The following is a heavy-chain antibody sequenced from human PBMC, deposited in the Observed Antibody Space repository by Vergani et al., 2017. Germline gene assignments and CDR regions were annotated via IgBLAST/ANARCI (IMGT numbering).Heavy chain of an antibody. CDR2: ISGDGGST. J-gene: IGHJ4*02. CDR3: AKDIGPTPVTLPPTEDDY. Sequence: VQLVESGGGVVQPGGSLRLSCAASGFTFDDYAMHWVRQAPGKGLEWVSLISGDGGSTYYADSVKGRFTISRDNSKNSLYLQMNSLRTEDTALYYCAKDIGPTPVTLPPTEDDYWGQGTLVTVSS. CDR1: GFTFDDYA. V-gene: IGHV3-43*02.